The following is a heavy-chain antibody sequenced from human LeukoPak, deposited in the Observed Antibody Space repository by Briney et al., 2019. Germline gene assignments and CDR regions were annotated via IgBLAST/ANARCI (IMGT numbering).Heavy chain of an antibody. V-gene: IGHV3-23*01. J-gene: IGHJ4*02. CDR1: GFTFSDYA. D-gene: IGHD2-2*01. CDR3: ARMAVVPAAIDY. Sequence: GGSLRLSCAASGFTFSDYAMTWVRQAPGMGLEWVSAISGSGAGTYYADSVKGRFTISRDNSKNSLYLQMNSLRDEDTAVYYCARMAVVPAAIDYWGQGTLVTVSS. CDR2: ISGSGAGT.